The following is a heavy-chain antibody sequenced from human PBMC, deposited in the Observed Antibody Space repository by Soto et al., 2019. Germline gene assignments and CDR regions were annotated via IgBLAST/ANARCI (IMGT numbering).Heavy chain of an antibody. CDR1: GGSVSSGSYY. CDR3: VRSMVRGVNFDY. D-gene: IGHD3-10*01. Sequence: SETLSLTCTVSGGSVSSGSYYWSWIRQPPGKGLEWIGYIYYSGSTNYNPSLKSRVTISVDTSKNQCSLKLSSVTAADTAVYYCVRSMVRGVNFDYWGQGTLVTVSS. V-gene: IGHV4-61*01. CDR2: IYYSGST. J-gene: IGHJ4*02.